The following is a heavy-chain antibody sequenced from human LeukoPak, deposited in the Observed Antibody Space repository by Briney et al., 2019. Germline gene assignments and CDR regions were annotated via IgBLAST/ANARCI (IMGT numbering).Heavy chain of an antibody. CDR2: INSDGSST. CDR1: GFTFSSYW. V-gene: IGHV3-74*01. Sequence: GGSLRLSCAASGFTFSSYWMHWVRQAPGKGLVWVSRINSDGSSTSYADSVKGRLTISRDNAKNTLYLQMNSLRAEDTAVYYCARGRVGRGLLWFGELYGGQGTLVTVSS. J-gene: IGHJ4*02. D-gene: IGHD3-10*01. CDR3: ARGRVGRGLLWFGELY.